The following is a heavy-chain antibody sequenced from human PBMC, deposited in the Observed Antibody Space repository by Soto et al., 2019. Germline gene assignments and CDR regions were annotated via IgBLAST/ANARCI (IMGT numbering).Heavy chain of an antibody. CDR3: ARQYAGAGTRTYFDY. Sequence: XAVKVSCKASGYPFTNYGLYWVRQAPGQRPEWMGWINAGSGNTQYSQKFQDRVAITRDTSATTAYMELSSLRSEDTAVYYCARQYAGAGTRTYFDYCGQGTLVTVSS. CDR2: INAGSGNT. D-gene: IGHD6-13*01. CDR1: GYPFTNYG. J-gene: IGHJ4*02. V-gene: IGHV1-3*01.